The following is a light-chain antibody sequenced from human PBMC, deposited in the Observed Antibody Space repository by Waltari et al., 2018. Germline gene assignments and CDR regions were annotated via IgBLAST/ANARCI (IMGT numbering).Light chain of an antibody. CDR3: XQXYSTTXX. V-gene: IGKV4-1*01. J-gene: IGKJ1*01. CDR1: QXVLYSSNNKNY. Sequence: DXVXTQSPDSLAXSLGEXAXINCKSSQXVLYSSNNKNYLAWXQQKPGQPPKXLIYWASTRESXVPDRXSGSGSGTDFTXXIXSLXAXXVAVYYCXQXYSTTXXXXXGTKVEIK. CDR2: WAS.